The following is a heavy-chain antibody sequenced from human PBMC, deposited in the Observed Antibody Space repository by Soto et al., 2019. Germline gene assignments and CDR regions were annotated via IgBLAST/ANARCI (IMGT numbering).Heavy chain of an antibody. Sequence: QITLKESGPTLVKPTQTLTLTCNFSGFSLTTDGVGVGWVRQPPGGALEWLSLIYWDDDERYSPSLNTRLTSATDSYKNQVDHIMTNIDPVDTATYYGEHSRSLITEDAQVGDFDYWGQGILVTVSS. J-gene: IGHJ4*02. D-gene: IGHD3-10*01. CDR3: EHSRSLITEDAQVGDFDY. V-gene: IGHV2-5*02. CDR1: GFSLTTDGVG. CDR2: IYWDDDE.